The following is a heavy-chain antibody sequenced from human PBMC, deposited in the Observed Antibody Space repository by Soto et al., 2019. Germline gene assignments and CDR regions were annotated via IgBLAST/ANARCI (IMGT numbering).Heavy chain of an antibody. CDR2: ITSSGTTI. V-gene: IGHV3-11*01. CDR3: ARSYSSDY. CDR1: PFIISDYY. Sequence: GALSLYCASSPFIISDYYLTWTRQSPGKGLEWVSHITSSGTTIYYADSAKSRYTISRDNAQNSLYLQMNSLRAEGPAVYYEARSYSSDYWGQGTLVTVSS. D-gene: IGHD6-13*01. J-gene: IGHJ4*02.